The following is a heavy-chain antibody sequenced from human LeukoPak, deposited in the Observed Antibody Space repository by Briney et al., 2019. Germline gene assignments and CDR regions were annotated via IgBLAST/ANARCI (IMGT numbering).Heavy chain of an antibody. CDR1: GFTLSNYP. V-gene: IGHV3-23*01. CDR2: IGEEKSGSWT. Sequence: PGGSLRLSCAASGFTLSNYPMGWVRQAPVKGLEWLSAIGEEKSGSWTKSADSVKGRFTISRGNSENTLYLQMDSLTVEDTAVYYCAKAGVISGWDYWGQGVLVTVSS. CDR3: AKAGVISGWDY. J-gene: IGHJ4*02. D-gene: IGHD3-3*02.